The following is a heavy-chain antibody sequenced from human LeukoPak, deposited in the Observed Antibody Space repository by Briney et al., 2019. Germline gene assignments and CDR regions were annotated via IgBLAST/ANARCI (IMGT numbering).Heavy chain of an antibody. CDR2: INPNSGGT. CDR3: ASERFGELLNGMDV. J-gene: IGHJ6*02. Sequence: ASVKVSCKASGYTFTGYYMHWVRQAPGQGLEWMGWINPNSGGTNYAQKFQGRVTMTRDKSISTAYMELSRLRSDDTAVYYCASERFGELLNGMDVWGQGTTVTVSS. V-gene: IGHV1-2*02. D-gene: IGHD3-10*01. CDR1: GYTFTGYY.